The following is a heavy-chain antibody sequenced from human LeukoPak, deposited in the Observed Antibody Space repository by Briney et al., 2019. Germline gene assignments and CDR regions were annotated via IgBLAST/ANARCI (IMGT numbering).Heavy chain of an antibody. V-gene: IGHV4-59*01. CDR2: IYHSGST. CDR1: GGSISTYY. CDR3: ARGGGYASPIGY. J-gene: IGHJ4*02. D-gene: IGHD5-12*01. Sequence: NPSETLSLTCTLSGGSISTYYWSWIRQLPGKGLEWIGYIYHSGSTNYNPSLKSRVTISVDTSKNQFSLKLSSVTAADTAVYYCARGGGYASPIGYWGQGALVTVSS.